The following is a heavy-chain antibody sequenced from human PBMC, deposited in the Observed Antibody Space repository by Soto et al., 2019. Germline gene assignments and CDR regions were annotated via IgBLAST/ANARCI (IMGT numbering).Heavy chain of an antibody. CDR2: ISGYNGNT. Sequence: QVQLVQSGAEVKKPGASVKVSCKASGCTFTSYGICWVRQAPGQGLEWMGWISGYNGNTNYAQNLQGRVTMTTDTSTSTVYMELRSLRSDDTAVYYCARQCSSTRCLDLWGPGTLVIVSS. D-gene: IGHD2-2*01. CDR3: ARQCSSTRCLDL. J-gene: IGHJ2*01. V-gene: IGHV1-18*01. CDR1: GCTFTSYG.